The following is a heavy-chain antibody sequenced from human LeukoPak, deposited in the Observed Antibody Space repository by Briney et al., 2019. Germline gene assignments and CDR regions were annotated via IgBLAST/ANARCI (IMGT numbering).Heavy chain of an antibody. CDR1: GGTFSSYA. D-gene: IGHD6-19*01. Sequence: SVKVSCKASGGTFSSYAISWVRQAPGQGLKWMGGIIPIFGTANYAQKFQGRVTITADESTSTAYMELSSLRSEDTAVYYCARGLRMEWLGDAFDIWGQGTMVTVSS. CDR2: IIPIFGTA. V-gene: IGHV1-69*13. J-gene: IGHJ3*02. CDR3: ARGLRMEWLGDAFDI.